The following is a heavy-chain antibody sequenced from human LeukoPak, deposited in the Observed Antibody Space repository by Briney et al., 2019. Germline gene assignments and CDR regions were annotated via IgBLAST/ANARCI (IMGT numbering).Heavy chain of an antibody. CDR1: GGSISSYY. CDR2: IYYSGST. CDR3: ARRDYGGNSPFDY. D-gene: IGHD4-23*01. J-gene: IGHJ4*02. Sequence: ASETLSLTCTVSGGSISSYYWSWIRQPPGKGLEWIGYIYYSGSTNYNPSLKSRVTISVDTSKNQFSLKLSSVTAADTAVYYCARRDYGGNSPFDYWGQGTLVTVPS. V-gene: IGHV4-59*08.